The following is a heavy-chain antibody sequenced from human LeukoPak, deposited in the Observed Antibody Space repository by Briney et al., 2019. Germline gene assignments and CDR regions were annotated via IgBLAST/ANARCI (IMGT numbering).Heavy chain of an antibody. CDR1: GCTFSSYG. Sequence: AASLKLSCAASGCTFSSYGMRWVRQAPGKGLEWLAGISDYSGNTNYAQSVKGRVTMTTDTSTSPAYMELSSLRADDTAVYYCARDGEAARTDLDCWGQGTLVTVSS. CDR2: ISDYSGNT. D-gene: IGHD6-6*01. V-gene: IGHV1-18*01. J-gene: IGHJ4*02. CDR3: ARDGEAARTDLDC.